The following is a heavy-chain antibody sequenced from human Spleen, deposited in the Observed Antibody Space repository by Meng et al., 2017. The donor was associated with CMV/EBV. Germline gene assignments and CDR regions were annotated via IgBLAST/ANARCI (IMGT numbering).Heavy chain of an antibody. D-gene: IGHD5-18*01. V-gene: IGHV4-34*01. CDR1: GGPFSGHY. Sequence: CAVHGGPFSGHYWSWIRQLPGKGLEWIGDINHSGDTNYNPSLKSRVTISVDTSKNQFSLNLTSMTAADTAAYYCARQRGYTLYYVEYWGQGTLVTVSS. CDR2: INHSGDT. CDR3: ARQRGYTLYYVEY. J-gene: IGHJ4*02.